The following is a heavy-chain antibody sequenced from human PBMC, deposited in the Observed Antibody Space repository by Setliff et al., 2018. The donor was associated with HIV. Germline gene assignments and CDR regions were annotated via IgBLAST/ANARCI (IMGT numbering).Heavy chain of an antibody. J-gene: IGHJ5*02. CDR3: SLETDTPGQRWFAP. D-gene: IGHD3-3*02. CDR1: GGSFSGYY. V-gene: IGHV4-34*03. CDR2: INHSGST. Sequence: PSETLSLTCAVYGGSFSGYYWSWIRQPPGKGLEWIGEINHSGSTNYNPSLKSRVTMSADTSKSRFFLTLTSVTAADTAIYYCSLETDTPGQRWFAPWGQGALVTVSS.